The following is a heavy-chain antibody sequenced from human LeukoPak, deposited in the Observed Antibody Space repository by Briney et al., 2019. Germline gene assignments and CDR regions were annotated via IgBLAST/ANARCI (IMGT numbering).Heavy chain of an antibody. V-gene: IGHV3-48*03. J-gene: IGHJ4*02. CDR2: ISSSGSTI. CDR1: GFTFSSYE. D-gene: IGHD3-22*01. Sequence: GGSLRLFCAACGFTFSSYEMNGVRQAPGKGLVWVSYISSSGSTIYYADSVKGRFTISRDNAKSSLYLQMNSLRAEDTAVYYCARDVYDSSGYYIDYWGQGTLVTVSS. CDR3: ARDVYDSSGYYIDY.